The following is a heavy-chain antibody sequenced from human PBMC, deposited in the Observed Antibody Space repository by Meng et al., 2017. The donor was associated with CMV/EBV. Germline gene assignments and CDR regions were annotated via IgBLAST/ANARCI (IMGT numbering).Heavy chain of an antibody. V-gene: IGHV1-18*01. CDR2: ISAYNGNT. D-gene: IGHD4-17*01. CDR3: ARDLEKSRTLRTPNWFDP. Sequence: ASVKVSCKASGYTFTSYGISWVRQAPGQGLEWMGWISAYNGNTNYAQKLQSRVTMTTDTSTSTAYMELRSLRSDDTAVYYCARDLEKSRTLRTPNWFDPWGQGTLVTVSS. CDR1: GYTFTSYG. J-gene: IGHJ5*02.